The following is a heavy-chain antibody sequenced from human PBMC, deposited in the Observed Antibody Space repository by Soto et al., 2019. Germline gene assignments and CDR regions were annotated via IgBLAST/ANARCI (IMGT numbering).Heavy chain of an antibody. CDR1: GGSISSSSYY. CDR2: IYYSGST. Sequence: SETLSLTCTVSGGSISSSSYYWGWIRQPPGKGLEWIGSIYYSGSTYYNPSLKSRVTISVDTSKNQFSLKLSSVTAADTAVYYCRWYSDYYYYGMDVWGQGTTVTVSS. J-gene: IGHJ6*02. V-gene: IGHV4-39*01. CDR3: RWYSDYYYYGMDV. D-gene: IGHD2-15*01.